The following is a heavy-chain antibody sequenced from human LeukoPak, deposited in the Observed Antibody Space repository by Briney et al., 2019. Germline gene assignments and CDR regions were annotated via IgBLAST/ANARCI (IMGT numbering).Heavy chain of an antibody. CDR1: GYTFTSYD. Sequence: ASVKVSCKASGYTFTSYDINWVRQATGQGLEWMGWMNPNSGNTGYAQKFQGRVTMTRNTSISTAYIELSSLRSEDTAVYYCARGSRNWNDTYYYYMDVWGKGSTVTVSS. V-gene: IGHV1-8*01. CDR2: MNPNSGNT. D-gene: IGHD1-20*01. J-gene: IGHJ6*03. CDR3: ARGSRNWNDTYYYYMDV.